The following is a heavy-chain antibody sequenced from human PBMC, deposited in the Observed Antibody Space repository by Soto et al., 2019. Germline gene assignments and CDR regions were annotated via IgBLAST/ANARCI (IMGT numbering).Heavy chain of an antibody. Sequence: SETLSLTCTVSGGSISSYYWNWIRQPPGKGLEWIEYINHSWSTNNNHSLKRRVTISLYTSKNQVSLKLNSVTAADTAVYYCARYQHFLSDYFDCWGQGTLVTVSS. V-gene: IGHV4-59*01. CDR1: GGSISSYY. CDR2: INHSWST. D-gene: IGHD3-3*02. CDR3: ARYQHFLSDYFDC. J-gene: IGHJ4*02.